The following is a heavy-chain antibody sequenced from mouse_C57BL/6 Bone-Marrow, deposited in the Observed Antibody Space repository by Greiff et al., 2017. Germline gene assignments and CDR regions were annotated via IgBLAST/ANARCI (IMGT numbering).Heavy chain of an antibody. V-gene: IGHV1-76*01. CDR3: ARGRVLGY. CDR1: GYTFTDYD. CDR2: IYPGSGNT. D-gene: IGHD2-14*01. Sequence: VQLQQSGAELVRPGASVKLSCKASGYTFTDYDINWVKQRPGQGLEWIARIYPGSGNTYYNEKFKGKATLTAEKSSSTAYMQLSSLTSEDSAVYFCARGRVLGYWGQGTTLTVSS. J-gene: IGHJ2*01.